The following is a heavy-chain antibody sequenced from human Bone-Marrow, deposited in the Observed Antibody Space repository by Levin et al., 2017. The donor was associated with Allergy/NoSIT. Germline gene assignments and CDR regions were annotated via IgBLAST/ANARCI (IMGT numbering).Heavy chain of an antibody. V-gene: IGHV3-23*01. CDR2: ISGSDSTT. CDR3: AKGLSAATPHYYDV. D-gene: IGHD3-10*01. CDR1: GFTFSTYA. Sequence: LSLTCAASGFTFSTYAMSWFRQAPGKGLEWVSAISGSDSTTYYAASVKGRFTISRDISKNTLYLQMSSLRGDDTAIYYCAKGLSAATPHYYDVWGQGTMVTVSS. J-gene: IGHJ3*01.